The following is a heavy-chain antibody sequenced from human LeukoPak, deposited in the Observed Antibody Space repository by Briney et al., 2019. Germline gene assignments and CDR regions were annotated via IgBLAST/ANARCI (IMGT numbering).Heavy chain of an antibody. Sequence: GGSLRPSCAASGFTFDDYALPGVRQAPGKGLEWFPGISWNSGSIGYADSVKGRFTISRDNAKNSLYLQMNSLRAEDTALYYCAKGSHSSSWTPLGYWGQGTLVTVSS. CDR3: AKGSHSSSWTPLGY. J-gene: IGHJ4*02. D-gene: IGHD6-13*01. CDR2: ISWNSGSI. CDR1: GFTFDDYA. V-gene: IGHV3-9*01.